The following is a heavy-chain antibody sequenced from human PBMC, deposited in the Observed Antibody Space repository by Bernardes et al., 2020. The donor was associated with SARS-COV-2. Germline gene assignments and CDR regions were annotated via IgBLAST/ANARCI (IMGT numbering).Heavy chain of an antibody. CDR3: ARGDVARGVIMFDI. D-gene: IGHD3-10*01. CDR2: IGTAGDG. CDR1: GFTFSYYD. V-gene: IGHV3-13*04. J-gene: IGHJ4*02. Sequence: GGSLRLSCAASGFTFSYYDMHWVRQGTGKGLEWVSSIGTAGDGYYPGSVKGRFTISRENGKNSLFLQMTSLRPGDTAVYYRARGDVARGVIMFDIWGEGIRVT.